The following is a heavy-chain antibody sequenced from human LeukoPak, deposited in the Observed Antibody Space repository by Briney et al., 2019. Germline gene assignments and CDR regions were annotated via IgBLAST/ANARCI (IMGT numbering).Heavy chain of an antibody. V-gene: IGHV4-34*01. CDR3: ARGKRNSYGWGGGYNDY. J-gene: IGHJ4*02. Sequence: SETLSLTCAVYGGSFSGYYWSWIRQPPGKGLEWIGEINHSGSTNYNPSLKSRVTISVDTSKNQFSLKLSSVTAADTAVYYCARGKRNSYGWGGGYNDYWGQGTLVTVSS. CDR2: INHSGST. CDR1: GGSFSGYY. D-gene: IGHD5-18*01.